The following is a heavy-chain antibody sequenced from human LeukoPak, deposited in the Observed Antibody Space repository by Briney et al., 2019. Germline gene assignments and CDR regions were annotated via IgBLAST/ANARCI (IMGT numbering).Heavy chain of an antibody. CDR3: ARDFGSGL. J-gene: IGHJ4*02. CDR1: GFTFSSHA. Sequence: GGSLRLSCAASGFTFSSHAMHWVRQAPGKGLEWVAVISYDGSSKHYVNSVKGRFTISRDNSKNTLYLQMNSLRAEDTAVYYCARDFGSGLWGQGTLVTVSS. CDR2: ISYDGSSK. D-gene: IGHD3-10*01. V-gene: IGHV3-30*03.